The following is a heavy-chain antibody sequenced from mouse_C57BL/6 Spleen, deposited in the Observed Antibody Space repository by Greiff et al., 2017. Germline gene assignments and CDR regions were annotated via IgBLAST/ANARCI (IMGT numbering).Heavy chain of an antibody. CDR2: IDPSDSYT. CDR1: GYTFTSYW. Sequence: QVQLQQPGAELVMPGASVKLSCKASGYTFTSYWMHWVKQRPGQGLEWIGEIDPSDSYTNYNQKFKGKSTLTVDKSSSTAYMQLSSLTSEDSAVYYCARSDGNYPPYYFDYWGQGTTLTVSS. CDR3: ARSDGNYPPYYFDY. D-gene: IGHD2-1*01. J-gene: IGHJ2*01. V-gene: IGHV1-69*01.